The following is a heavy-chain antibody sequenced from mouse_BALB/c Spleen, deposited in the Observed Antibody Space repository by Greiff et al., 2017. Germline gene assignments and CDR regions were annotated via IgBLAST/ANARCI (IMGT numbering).Heavy chain of an antibody. CDR1: GYTFTSYW. J-gene: IGHJ4*01. V-gene: IGHV1S81*02. Sequence: QVQLQQSGAELVKPGASVKLSCKASGYTFTSYWMHWVKQRPGQGLEWIGEINPSNGRTNYNEKFKSKATLTVDKSSSTAYMQLSSLTSEDSAVYYCARGGITAYYAMDYWGQGTSVTVSS. D-gene: IGHD2-4*01. CDR3: ARGGITAYYAMDY. CDR2: INPSNGRT.